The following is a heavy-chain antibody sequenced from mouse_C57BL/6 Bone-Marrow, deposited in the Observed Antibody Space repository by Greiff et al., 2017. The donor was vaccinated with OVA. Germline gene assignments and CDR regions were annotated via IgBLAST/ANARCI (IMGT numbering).Heavy chain of an antibody. J-gene: IGHJ3*01. D-gene: IGHD2-14*01. CDR1: GFTFSDYY. V-gene: IGHV5-12*01. CDR3: ARQGGNYRAWFAY. CDR2: ISNGGGST. Sequence: EVNLVESGGGLVQPGGSLTLSCAASGFTFSDYYMYWVRQTPEKRLEWVAYISNGGGSTYYPDTVKGRFTISRDNAKNTLYLQMSRLKAEDTAMYYSARQGGNYRAWFAYWGQGTLVTVAA.